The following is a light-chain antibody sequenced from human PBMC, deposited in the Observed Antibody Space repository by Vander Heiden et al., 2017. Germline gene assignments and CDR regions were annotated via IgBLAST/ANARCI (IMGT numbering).Light chain of an antibody. CDR1: QSISSY. J-gene: IGKJ2*01. CDR2: AAS. CDR3: QQSYSTPYT. V-gene: IGKV1-39*01. Sequence: DIQMTQSPSSQSAYVGDRVTITCRASQSISSYLNWYQQKPGKAPKLLIYAASSLQSGVPSRFSGSGSGTDFTLTISSLQPEDFATYYCQQSYSTPYTFGKGTKLEIK.